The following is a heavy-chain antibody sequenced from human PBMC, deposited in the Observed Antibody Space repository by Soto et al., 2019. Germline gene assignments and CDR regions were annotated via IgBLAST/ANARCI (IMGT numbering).Heavy chain of an antibody. D-gene: IGHD3-9*01. J-gene: IGHJ4*02. Sequence: EVQLIESGGGLVNPGGSLRLSCAASGFSFNTYTMNWVRQAPGKGLEWVSFITSDSNYIYYADSVKGRFTISRDDANKSLYLQMNSLRAEDTVVYYCTREHVVTIFRRGQRGSFDSWSQGTLVSVSS. CDR1: GFSFNTYT. CDR2: ITSDSNYI. CDR3: TREHVVTIFRRGQRGSFDS. V-gene: IGHV3-21*02.